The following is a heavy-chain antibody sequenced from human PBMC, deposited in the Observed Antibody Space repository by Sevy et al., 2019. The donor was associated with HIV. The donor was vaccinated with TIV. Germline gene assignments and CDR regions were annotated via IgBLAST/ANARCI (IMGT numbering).Heavy chain of an antibody. J-gene: IGHJ4*02. CDR1: GFTFNSYA. CDR3: ASTIDYDSSGYYFNFDY. Sequence: GGSLRLSCAASGFTFNSYAMGWVRQAPGKGLEWVSGISGSGGSTYSADSVKGRFTISRDNSKNTLYLQMKSMRAEDTAAYYCASTIDYDSSGYYFNFDYWGQGILVTVSS. CDR2: ISGSGGST. D-gene: IGHD3-22*01. V-gene: IGHV3-23*01.